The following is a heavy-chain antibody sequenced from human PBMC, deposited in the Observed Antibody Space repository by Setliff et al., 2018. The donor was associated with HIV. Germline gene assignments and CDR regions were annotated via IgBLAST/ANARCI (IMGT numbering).Heavy chain of an antibody. V-gene: IGHV4-39*07. J-gene: IGHJ5*02. CDR3: ARRGRTGNSYVLSWFDP. Sequence: SETLSLTFSVSGGSIDSSDYYWGWIRQPPGKGLEWIGSIFYSGRSTYNPSLRSRVPISVDTSKNQLSLSLTSVTAADTAVYYCARRGRTGNSYVLSWFDPWGQGTLVTVSS. CDR2: IFYSGRS. D-gene: IGHD3-10*02. CDR1: GGSIDSSDYY.